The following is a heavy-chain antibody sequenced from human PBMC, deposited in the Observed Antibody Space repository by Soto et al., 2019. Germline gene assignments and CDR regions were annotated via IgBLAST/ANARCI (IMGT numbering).Heavy chain of an antibody. CDR2: IIPIFATA. CDR3: ARGWSGSYWGYYYYGMDV. D-gene: IGHD1-26*01. CDR1: GGTFSSYA. J-gene: IGHJ6*02. V-gene: IGHV1-69*01. Sequence: QVQLVQSGAEVKKPGSSVKVSCKASGGTFSSYAISWVRQAPGQGLEWMGGIIPIFATANYAQKFQGRVTITADESTSTAYMELSSLRSEDTAVYYCARGWSGSYWGYYYYGMDVWGQGTTVTVSS.